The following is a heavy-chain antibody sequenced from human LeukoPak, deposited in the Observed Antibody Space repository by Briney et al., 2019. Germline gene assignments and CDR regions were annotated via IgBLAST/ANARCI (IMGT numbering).Heavy chain of an antibody. CDR1: GGPFSGYY. Sequence: PSETLSLTCAVYGGPFSGYYWSWIRQPPGKGLGWIGEISHSGSTNYNPSLKSRVTISVDTSKNQFSLKLSSVTAADTAVYYCARMMARRPDYWGQGTLVTVSS. D-gene: IGHD6-6*01. CDR3: ARMMARRPDY. V-gene: IGHV4-34*01. CDR2: ISHSGST. J-gene: IGHJ4*02.